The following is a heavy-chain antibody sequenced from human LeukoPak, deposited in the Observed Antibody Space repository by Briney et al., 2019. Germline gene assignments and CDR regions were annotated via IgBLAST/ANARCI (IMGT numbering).Heavy chain of an antibody. J-gene: IGHJ4*02. CDR2: INPSGGST. D-gene: IGHD2-15*01. CDR1: GYTFTSYY. CDR3: ARAGIYCSGGSCQPSDY. V-gene: IGHV1-46*01. Sequence: ASVKVSCKASGYTFTSYYMHWVRQAPGQGLEWMGIINPSGGSTSYAQKFQGRVTMTRDTSTSTVYMELFSLRSEDTAVYHCARAGIYCSGGSCQPSDYWGQGTLVTVSS.